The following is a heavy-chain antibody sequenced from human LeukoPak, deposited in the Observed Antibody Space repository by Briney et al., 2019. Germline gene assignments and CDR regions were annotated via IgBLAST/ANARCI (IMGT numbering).Heavy chain of an antibody. CDR1: GGSFSGYY. CDR3: ASITMVRGVIIMAFDI. D-gene: IGHD3-10*01. CDR2: INHSGST. V-gene: IGHV4-34*09. J-gene: IGHJ3*02. Sequence: PSETLSLTCAVYGGSFSGYYWSWIRQPPGKGLEWIGEINHSGSTNYNPSLKSRVTISVDTSKNQFSLKLSSVTAADTAVYYCASITMVRGVIIMAFDIWGQGTMVTVSS.